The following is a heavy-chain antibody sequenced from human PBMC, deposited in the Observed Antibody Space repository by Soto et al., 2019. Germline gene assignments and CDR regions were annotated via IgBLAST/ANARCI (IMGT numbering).Heavy chain of an antibody. CDR3: ARDRYCGGDCYSGSYYYYYMDV. Sequence: SVKVSCKASGGTFSSYTISWVRQAPGQGLERKGRIIPILDIANYAQKFQGRDTITADKSTSTAYMELSSLRSEDTAVYYCARDRYCGGDCYSGSYYYYYMDVWGKGTTVTVSS. CDR2: IIPILDIA. CDR1: GGTFSSYT. J-gene: IGHJ6*03. V-gene: IGHV1-69*02. D-gene: IGHD2-21*01.